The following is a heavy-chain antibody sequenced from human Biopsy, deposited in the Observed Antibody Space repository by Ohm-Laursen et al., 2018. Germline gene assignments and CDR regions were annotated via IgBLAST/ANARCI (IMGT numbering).Heavy chain of an antibody. Sequence: PSETLSLTCPVSGGDINNYYWSWIRQPAGKGLEWIGRIYPGGSTNYNPSPKSRVTMSVDTSKKQLSLRLRSVTAADTAMYYCASVVLGPTNDAFDLWGQGTMVVVSS. CDR1: GGDINNYY. D-gene: IGHD3-22*01. V-gene: IGHV4-4*07. J-gene: IGHJ3*01. CDR2: IYPGGST. CDR3: ASVVLGPTNDAFDL.